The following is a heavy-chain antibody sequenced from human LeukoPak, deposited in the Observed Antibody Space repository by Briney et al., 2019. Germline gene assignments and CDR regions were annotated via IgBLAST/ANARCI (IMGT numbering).Heavy chain of an antibody. D-gene: IGHD5-18*01. CDR1: GYSISSGYY. V-gene: IGHV4-38-2*02. CDR3: ARDARDTAMVTDYYYMDV. J-gene: IGHJ6*03. CDR2: IYHSGST. Sequence: SETLSLTCTVSGYSISSGYYWGWIRQPPGNGLEWIGSIYHSGSTYYNPSLKSRVTISVDTSKNQFSLKLSSVTAADTAVYYCARDARDTAMVTDYYYMDVWGKGTTVTVSS.